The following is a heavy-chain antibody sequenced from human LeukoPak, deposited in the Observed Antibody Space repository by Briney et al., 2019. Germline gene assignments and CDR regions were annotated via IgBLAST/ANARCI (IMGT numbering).Heavy chain of an antibody. D-gene: IGHD4-17*01. V-gene: IGHV3-11*04. CDR2: ISNSDNTK. J-gene: IGHJ4*02. CDR3: ARYYGTTIWDY. CDR1: GFTFSDYY. Sequence: GGSLRLSCAASGFTFSDYYMSWVRQAPGKGLEFVSYISNSDNTKYYADSVKGRFTISRDNSKKSLYLQMNSLRAEDTAVYYCARYYGTTIWDYWGQGTLVTVSS.